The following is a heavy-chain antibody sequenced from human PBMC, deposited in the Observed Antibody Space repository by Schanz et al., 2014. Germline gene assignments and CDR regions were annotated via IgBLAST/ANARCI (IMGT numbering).Heavy chain of an antibody. J-gene: IGHJ4*02. CDR1: GFTFSKYG. Sequence: QVQLVESGGGVVQPGGSLRLSCAASGFTFSKYGMHWVRQAPGKGLEWVAVIWYDGSNKDYADSVKGRFTISRDNSENTLYLQMISLRAEDTAVYYCAKLDGYAYGSMGQEYFDYWGQGTLVAVSS. CDR2: IWYDGSNK. CDR3: AKLDGYAYGSMGQEYFDY. D-gene: IGHD5-18*01. V-gene: IGHV3-33*06.